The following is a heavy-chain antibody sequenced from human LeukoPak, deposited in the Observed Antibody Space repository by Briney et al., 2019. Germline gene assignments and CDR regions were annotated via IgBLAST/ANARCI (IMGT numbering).Heavy chain of an antibody. Sequence: GGSLRLSCAASGFTFSSYAMSWVRQAPGKGLEWVSAISGSGGSTYYADSVKGRFTISRDNSKNTLYLQMNSLRAEDTAVYSCAKDQVGVGATHYFDYWGQGTLVTVSS. J-gene: IGHJ4*02. CDR1: GFTFSSYA. CDR2: ISGSGGST. CDR3: AKDQVGVGATHYFDY. V-gene: IGHV3-23*01. D-gene: IGHD1-26*01.